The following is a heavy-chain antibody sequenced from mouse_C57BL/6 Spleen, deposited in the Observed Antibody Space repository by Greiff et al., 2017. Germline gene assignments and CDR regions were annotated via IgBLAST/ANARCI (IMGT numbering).Heavy chain of an antibody. CDR1: GYTFTGYW. Sequence: VQLQQSGAELMKPGASVKLSCTATGYTFTGYWIAWVKQRPGHGLEWIGEILPGSGSTNYNEKFKGKATFTADTSSNTAYMQLSSLTTEDSALYYCATYDGYSYWYFDVWGTGTTVTVSS. J-gene: IGHJ1*03. CDR2: ILPGSGST. CDR3: ATYDGYSYWYFDV. V-gene: IGHV1-9*01. D-gene: IGHD2-3*01.